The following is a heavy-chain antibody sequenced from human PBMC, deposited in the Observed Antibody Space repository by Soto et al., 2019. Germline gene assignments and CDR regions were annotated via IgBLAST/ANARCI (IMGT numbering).Heavy chain of an antibody. CDR3: AKDTGRFRYSDY. Sequence: VQLLESGGGLVQPGGSLRLSCAASGFTFSSNAMSWVRQAPGKGLEWVSTISGSGGTTYYADSVKGRFTISRDNSKNTMYLQMNSLKAEDTAVYYCAKDTGRFRYSDYWGQGTLVTVSS. D-gene: IGHD3-9*01. CDR2: ISGSGGTT. CDR1: GFTFSSNA. V-gene: IGHV3-23*01. J-gene: IGHJ4*02.